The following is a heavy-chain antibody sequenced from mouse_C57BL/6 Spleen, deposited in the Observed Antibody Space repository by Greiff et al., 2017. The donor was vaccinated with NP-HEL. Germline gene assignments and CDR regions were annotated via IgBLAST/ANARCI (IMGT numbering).Heavy chain of an antibody. Sequence: VQLQQSGAELVKPGASVKISCKASGYAFSSYWMNWVKQRPGKGLEWIGQIYPGDGDTNYNGKFKGKATLTADKSSSTAYMQLSSLTSEDSAVYCWAGRRRDSNYEDWYFDVWGTGTTVTVSS. D-gene: IGHD2-5*01. CDR2: IYPGDGDT. CDR1: GYAFSSYW. V-gene: IGHV1-80*01. CDR3: AGRRRDSNYEDWYFDV. J-gene: IGHJ1*03.